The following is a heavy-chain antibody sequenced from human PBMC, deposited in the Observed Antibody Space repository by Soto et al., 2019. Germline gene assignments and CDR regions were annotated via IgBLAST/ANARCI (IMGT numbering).Heavy chain of an antibody. V-gene: IGHV3-30*18. CDR1: GFTFSSYG. D-gene: IGHD6-19*01. CDR3: AKECGYTSGGDAFEI. Sequence: QVQLVESGGGVVQPGRSLRLSCAASGFTFSSYGMHWVRQAPGKGLEWVAVISYDGSNKYYADSVKGRFTISRDNSNNTLYLQMNSLRAEDTAVHYCAKECGYTSGGDAFEIWGQGTMVTVSS. J-gene: IGHJ3*02. CDR2: ISYDGSNK.